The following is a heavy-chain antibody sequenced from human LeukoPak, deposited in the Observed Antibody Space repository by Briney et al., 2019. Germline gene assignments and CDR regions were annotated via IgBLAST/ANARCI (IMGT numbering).Heavy chain of an antibody. CDR1: GGSISSYY. D-gene: IGHD1-1*01. Sequence: SETLSLTCTVSGGSISSYYWSWIRQPAGKGLEWIGRIYTSGSTNYNPSLKSRVTMSVDTSKNQFSLKLSSVTAADTAVYYCARVGGTGTTAIAFDICGQGTMVTVSS. J-gene: IGHJ3*02. CDR3: ARVGGTGTTAIAFDI. V-gene: IGHV4-4*07. CDR2: IYTSGST.